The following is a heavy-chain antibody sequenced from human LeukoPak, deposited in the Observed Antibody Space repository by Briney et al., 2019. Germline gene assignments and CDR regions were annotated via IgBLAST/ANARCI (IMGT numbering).Heavy chain of an antibody. J-gene: IGHJ4*02. Sequence: PGGSLRLSCAASGFTFSSYAMSWVRQAPGKGLEWVSAISGSGGSTYYADSVKGRFTISRDNSKNTLYLQMNSLRAEDTAVYYCAKAPASLEWLLPWGDWGQGTLVTVSS. D-gene: IGHD3-3*01. V-gene: IGHV3-23*01. CDR2: ISGSGGST. CDR3: AKAPASLEWLLPWGD. CDR1: GFTFSSYA.